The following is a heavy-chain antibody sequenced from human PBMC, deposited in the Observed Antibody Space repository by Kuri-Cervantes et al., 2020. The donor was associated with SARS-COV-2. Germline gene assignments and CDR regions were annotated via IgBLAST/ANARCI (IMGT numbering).Heavy chain of an antibody. CDR1: GFTFDDYA. V-gene: IGHV3-9*01. J-gene: IGHJ4*02. D-gene: IGHD6-19*01. CDR3: VRDRETGSFSDWSPALGMDV. CDR2: ISWNSGSI. Sequence: SLKISRSASGFTFDDYAMHRVRQAPGKGLEWVSGISWNSGSIGYADSVKGRFTISRDNAKNTLYLQMSTLRGEDTAVYFCVRDRETGSFSDWSPALGMDVWGQGTLVTVSS.